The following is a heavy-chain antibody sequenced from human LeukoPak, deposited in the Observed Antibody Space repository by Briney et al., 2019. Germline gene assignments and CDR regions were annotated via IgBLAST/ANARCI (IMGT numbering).Heavy chain of an antibody. D-gene: IGHD4-23*01. J-gene: IGHJ4*02. V-gene: IGHV3-23*01. CDR2: ISGTGGST. CDR3: ARDLRWYDY. CDR1: GFTFSNYA. Sequence: GGSLRLSCAASGFTFSNYAMSWVRQAPGKGLEWVAGISGTGGSTHYADSVKGRFTISRDNAKNSLYLRMNSLRAEDTAVYYCARDLRWYDYWGQGTLVTVSS.